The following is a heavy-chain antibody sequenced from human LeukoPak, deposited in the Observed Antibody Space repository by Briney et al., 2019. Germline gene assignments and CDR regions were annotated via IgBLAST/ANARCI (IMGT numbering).Heavy chain of an antibody. V-gene: IGHV1-69*05. CDR1: GGTFSSYA. J-gene: IGHJ4*02. CDR2: IIPIFGTA. D-gene: IGHD3-22*01. Sequence: SVKVSCKASGGTFSSYAISWVRQAPGQGLEWMGRIIPIFGTANYAQKFQGRVTITTDESTSTANMELSCLRSEDTAVYYCARGYYYDSSGYYTPVYYFDYWGQGTLVTVSS. CDR3: ARGYYYDSSGYYTPVYYFDY.